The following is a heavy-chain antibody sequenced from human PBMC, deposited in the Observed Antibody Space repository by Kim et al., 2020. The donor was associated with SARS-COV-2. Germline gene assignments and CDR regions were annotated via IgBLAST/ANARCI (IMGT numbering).Heavy chain of an antibody. Sequence: GGSLRLSCAASGFTFSSYSMNWVRQAPGKGLEWVSYISSSSSTIYYADSVKGRFTISRDNAKNSLYLQMNSLRAEDTAVYYCARNAPRTYYYGLGDAFDIWGQGTMVTVSS. CDR2: ISSSSSTI. CDR3: ARNAPRTYYYGLGDAFDI. D-gene: IGHD3-10*01. V-gene: IGHV3-48*04. J-gene: IGHJ3*02. CDR1: GFTFSSYS.